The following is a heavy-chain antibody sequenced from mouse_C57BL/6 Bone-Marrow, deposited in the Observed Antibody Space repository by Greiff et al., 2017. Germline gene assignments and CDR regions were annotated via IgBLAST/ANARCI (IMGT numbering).Heavy chain of an antibody. D-gene: IGHD2-5*01. CDR2: INPNNGGT. Sequence: EVQLQQSGPELVKPGASVKISCKASGYTFTDYYMNWVKQSHGKSLEWIGDINPNNGGTSYNQKFKGKATLTVDKSSSTAYMELRSLTSEDSAVYYCARDSNYYAMDYWGQGTSVTVSS. V-gene: IGHV1-26*01. CDR1: GYTFTDYY. CDR3: ARDSNYYAMDY. J-gene: IGHJ4*01.